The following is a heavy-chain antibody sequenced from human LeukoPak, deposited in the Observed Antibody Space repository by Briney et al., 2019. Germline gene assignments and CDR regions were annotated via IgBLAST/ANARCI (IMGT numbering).Heavy chain of an antibody. CDR1: GGSISGYY. D-gene: IGHD6-6*01. CDR3: AREYSSSSGRRAFDI. CDR2: IYYIGST. J-gene: IGHJ3*02. V-gene: IGHV4-59*08. Sequence: SETLSLTCTVSGGSISGYYWSWIRQPPGKGLEWIGYIYYIGSTNYNPSLKSRLTISIDTSENQFSLKRSSVTAADTAVYYCAREYSSSSGRRAFDIWGQGTMVTVSS.